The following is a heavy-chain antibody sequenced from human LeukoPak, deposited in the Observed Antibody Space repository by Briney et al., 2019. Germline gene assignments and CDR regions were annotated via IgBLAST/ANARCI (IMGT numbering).Heavy chain of an antibody. CDR3: ARMPVVPAALYYYYYGMDV. CDR2: IYSGGST. J-gene: IGHJ6*02. V-gene: IGHV3-66*01. CDR1: GFTVSSNY. Sequence: PGGSLRLSCAASGFTVSSNYMSWVRQAPGKGLEWVSVIYSGGSTYYADSVKGRFTISRDNSKNTLYLQMNSLRAEDTAVYYCARMPVVPAALYYYYYGMDVWGQGTTVTVSS. D-gene: IGHD2-2*01.